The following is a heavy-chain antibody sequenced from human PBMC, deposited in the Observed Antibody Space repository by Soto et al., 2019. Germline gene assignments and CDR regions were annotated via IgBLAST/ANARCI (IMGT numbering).Heavy chain of an antibody. CDR3: ARSREFDY. Sequence: SETLSLTCGVSGGSLSGATYSWNWIRQPPGKGLEWIGYIFPSGTTYYNPSLKSRVTISIDVSKNQLSLSLRSLTAADTAVYYCARSREFDYWSQGTLVTVSS. CDR1: GGSLSGATYS. J-gene: IGHJ4*02. CDR2: IFPSGTT. V-gene: IGHV4-30-2*01.